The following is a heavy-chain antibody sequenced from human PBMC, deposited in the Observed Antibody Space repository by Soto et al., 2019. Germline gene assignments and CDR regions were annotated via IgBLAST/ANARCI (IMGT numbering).Heavy chain of an antibody. CDR3: ARAIALTPLFWSGSFNGMDV. CDR1: GGTFSSYA. V-gene: IGHV1-69*13. CDR2: IIPIFGTA. Sequence: SLKVSCKASGGTFSSYAISWVRQAPGQGLEWMGGIIPIFGTANYAQKFQGRVTITADESTSTAYMELSSLRSEDTAVYYCARAIALTPLFWSGSFNGMDVWGQGTTVTVSS. D-gene: IGHD3-3*01. J-gene: IGHJ6*02.